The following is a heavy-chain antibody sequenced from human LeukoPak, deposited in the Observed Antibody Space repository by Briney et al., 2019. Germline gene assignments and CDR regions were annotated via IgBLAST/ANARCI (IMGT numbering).Heavy chain of an antibody. CDR1: GFDFSAYW. CDR2: VNTDGDST. J-gene: IGHJ3*02. Sequence: LAGGSLTLSCAASGFDFSAYWMHWVRQAPAKGPVWVSRVNTDGDSTIYADFVEGRFTISRDNAKNTLYLRMRTLRAEDTAVYYCARTRGNAFDIWGLGTLVTVSS. D-gene: IGHD3-10*01. CDR3: ARTRGNAFDI. V-gene: IGHV3-74*01.